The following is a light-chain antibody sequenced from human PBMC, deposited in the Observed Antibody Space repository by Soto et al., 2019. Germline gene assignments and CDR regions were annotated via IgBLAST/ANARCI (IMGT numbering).Light chain of an antibody. CDR1: QSVSSN. Sequence: EIVMTQSPATLSVSPGERATLSCRASQSVSSNLAWYQQKPGQAPRLLIYGASTRATGIPARFSGSGSGTDFTLTISSLQSDEFAVYYCQEYDNWPPTFGQGTKLEIK. J-gene: IGKJ2*01. CDR2: GAS. V-gene: IGKV3-15*01. CDR3: QEYDNWPPT.